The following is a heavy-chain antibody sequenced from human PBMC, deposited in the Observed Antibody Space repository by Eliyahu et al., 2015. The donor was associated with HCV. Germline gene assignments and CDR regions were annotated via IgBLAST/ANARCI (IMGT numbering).Heavy chain of an antibody. Sequence: EVQLVESGGGLVQPGGSLXLSCAASGFTVSXNYXSWVRQAPGKGLEWVSVIYSGGSTYYAXSVKGRFTISRDNSKNTLYLQMNSLRAEDTAVYYCARNRGWPRDAFDIWGQGTMVTVSS. V-gene: IGHV3-66*02. CDR3: ARNRGWPRDAFDI. CDR2: IYSGGST. CDR1: GFTVSXNY. J-gene: IGHJ3*02. D-gene: IGHD2-15*01.